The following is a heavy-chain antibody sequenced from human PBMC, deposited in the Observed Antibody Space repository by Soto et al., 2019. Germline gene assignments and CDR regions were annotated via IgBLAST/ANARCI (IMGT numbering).Heavy chain of an antibody. CDR1: GFTVSSSY. CDR2: FYSGGKT. D-gene: IGHD2-15*01. CDR3: ARAGQYCTTGTCYPASMGV. J-gene: IGHJ6*04. Sequence: EVQLVESGGGLVQPGGSLRLSCSASGFTVSSSYINWVRQAPGKGLEWVSTFYSGGKTYYADSAKGRFTISRHSSENTLYLQMNSLRSEDTAVYYCARAGQYCTTGTCYPASMGVWGEGTTVTVSS. V-gene: IGHV3-53*04.